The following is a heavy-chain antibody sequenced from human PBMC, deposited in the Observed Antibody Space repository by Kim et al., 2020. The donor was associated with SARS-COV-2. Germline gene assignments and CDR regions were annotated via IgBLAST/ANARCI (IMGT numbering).Heavy chain of an antibody. J-gene: IGHJ3*02. CDR3: AREVIAYYDAFDI. CDR1: GYSLTSYW. CDR2: IDPSDSYT. V-gene: IGHV5-10-1*01. Sequence: ESLKISCKGSGYSLTSYWISWVRQMPGKGLEWMGRIDPSDSYTNYSPSFQGHVTISADKSISTAYLQWSSLKASDTAMYYCAREVIAYYDAFDIWGQGTMVTVSS. D-gene: IGHD2-21*01.